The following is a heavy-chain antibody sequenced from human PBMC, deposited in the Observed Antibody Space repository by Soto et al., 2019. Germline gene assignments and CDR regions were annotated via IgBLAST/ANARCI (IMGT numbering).Heavy chain of an antibody. CDR2: IWYDGNSK. J-gene: IGHJ4*02. CDR3: ASGPFYADTSAFDF. CDR1: GFIFSTYG. D-gene: IGHD3-22*01. V-gene: IGHV3-33*01. Sequence: QVQLVESGGGVVQPGRSLRLSCAASGFIFSTYGMNWVRQAPGKGLEWVAVIWYDGNSKYYADSVKGRFTISRDNSKNTVYLEMNGLRAEDTAVYFCASGPFYADTSAFDFWGQGTLVTVSS.